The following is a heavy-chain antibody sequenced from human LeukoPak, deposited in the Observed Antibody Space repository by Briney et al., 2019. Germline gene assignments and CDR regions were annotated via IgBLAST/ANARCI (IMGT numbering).Heavy chain of an antibody. CDR2: INSRSTTI. J-gene: IGHJ4*02. CDR1: GFTFSSYS. Sequence: PGGSLRLSCVASGFTFSSYSMNWVRQAPGKGLEWISYINSRSTTIYYTDSVKGRFTISRDNAKNLLYLRMNSLRDEDSAVYFCAGSGARTDYWGQGTRVTVSS. CDR3: AGSGARTDY. D-gene: IGHD1-26*01. V-gene: IGHV3-48*02.